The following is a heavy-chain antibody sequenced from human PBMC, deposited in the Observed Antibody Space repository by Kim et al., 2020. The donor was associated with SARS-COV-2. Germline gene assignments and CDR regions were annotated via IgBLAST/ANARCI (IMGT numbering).Heavy chain of an antibody. CDR2: ASYDGGET. D-gene: IGHD1-26*01. CDR1: GFTFGRFG. J-gene: IGHJ4*02. Sequence: GGSLRLSCAASGFTFGRFGMHWVRQAPGKGLEWVAVASYDGGETYYADSVKGRFTISRDNSKYTLYLQMNSLRAEDTAVYFCVKDGATGSYPLEYWGQGT. CDR3: VKDGATGSYPLEY. V-gene: IGHV3-30*18.